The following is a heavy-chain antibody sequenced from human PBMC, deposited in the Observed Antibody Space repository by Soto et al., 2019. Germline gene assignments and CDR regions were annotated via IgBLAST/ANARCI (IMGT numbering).Heavy chain of an antibody. CDR2: IYYSGST. Sequence: QVQLQESGPGLVKPSQTLSLTCTVSGGSISSGGYYWSWIRQHPGKGLEWIGYIYYSGSTYYNPSLKSRVTISVDTSKNQFSLKLSSVTAADTAVYYCARVLLSGTREFNWFDPWGQGTLVTVSS. V-gene: IGHV4-31*03. D-gene: IGHD3-3*01. CDR1: GGSISSGGYY. J-gene: IGHJ5*02. CDR3: ARVLLSGTREFNWFDP.